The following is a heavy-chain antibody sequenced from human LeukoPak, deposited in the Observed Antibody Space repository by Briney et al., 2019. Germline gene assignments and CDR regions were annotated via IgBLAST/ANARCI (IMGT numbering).Heavy chain of an antibody. CDR1: GGSFSGYY. D-gene: IGHD6-13*01. Sequence: PSETLSLTCAVYGGSFSGYYWSWIRQPPGKGLDWIGRIYTSDGATYNPSLTSRVTMSVDTSKNQFSLKLSSVTAADTAVYYCARAPTGYSSSYDYWGQGTLVTVSS. J-gene: IGHJ4*02. CDR3: ARAPTGYSSSYDY. CDR2: IYTSDGA. V-gene: IGHV4-59*10.